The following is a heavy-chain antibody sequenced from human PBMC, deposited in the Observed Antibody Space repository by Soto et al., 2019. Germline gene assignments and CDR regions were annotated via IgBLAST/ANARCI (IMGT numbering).Heavy chain of an antibody. CDR3: ARGEYSGYDPLTLDYYYGMDV. CDR2: IYSGIGTTT. J-gene: IGHJ6*02. Sequence: GGSLRLSCAASGFNVVHKYMSWIRQAPGKGLEWVSVIYSGIGTTTYYADSVKGRFTISRDNAKNSLYLQMNSLRDEDTAVHYCARGEYSGYDPLTLDYYYGMDVWGQGTTVTVSS. V-gene: IGHV3-66*01. D-gene: IGHD5-12*01. CDR1: GFNVVHKY.